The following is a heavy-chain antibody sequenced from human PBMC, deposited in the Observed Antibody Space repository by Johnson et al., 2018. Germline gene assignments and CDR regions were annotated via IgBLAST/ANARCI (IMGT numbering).Heavy chain of an antibody. CDR3: ARDQGSGSPEYYYMDV. Sequence: QVQLVESGGGLVKPGGSLRLSCAASGFTFSDYYMSWIRQAPGKGLEWVSYISSSGSTIYYADSVKGRFTISRDNSKNTLYLQMNSLRAEDTAVYYGARDQGSGSPEYYYMDVWGKGTTVTVSS. D-gene: IGHD3-10*01. CDR1: GFTFSDYY. J-gene: IGHJ6*03. CDR2: ISSSGSTI. V-gene: IGHV3-11*04.